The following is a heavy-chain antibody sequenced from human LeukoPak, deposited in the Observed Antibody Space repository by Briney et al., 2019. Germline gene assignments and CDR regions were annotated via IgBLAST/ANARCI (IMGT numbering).Heavy chain of an antibody. D-gene: IGHD2-15*01. V-gene: IGHV1-8*03. CDR2: MNPNSGNT. CDR1: GYTFTSYD. Sequence: ASVKVSCKASGYTFTSYDINWVRQATGQGLEWMGWMNPNSGNTGYAQKFQGRVTITADESTSTAYMELSSLRSEDTAVYYCARAPYWRYCSGGSCSDYWGQGTLVTVSS. CDR3: ARAPYWRYCSGGSCSDY. J-gene: IGHJ4*02.